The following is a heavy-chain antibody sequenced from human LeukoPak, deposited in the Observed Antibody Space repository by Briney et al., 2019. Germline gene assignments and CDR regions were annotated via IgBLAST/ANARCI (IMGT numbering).Heavy chain of an antibody. D-gene: IGHD6-19*01. J-gene: IGHJ4*02. CDR1: GYTFTSYA. CDR2: INAGNGNT. V-gene: IGHV1-3*03. Sequence: ASVKVSCKASGYTFTSYAMHWVRQAPGQRLEWMGWINAGNGNTKYSQEFQGRVTITRDASASTAYMELSSLRSEDMAVYYCARGASSGWYYFDYWGQGTLVTVSS. CDR3: ARGASSGWYYFDY.